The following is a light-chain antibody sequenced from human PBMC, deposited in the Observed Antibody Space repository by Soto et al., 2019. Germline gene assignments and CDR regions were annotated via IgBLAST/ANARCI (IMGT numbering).Light chain of an antibody. V-gene: IGLV1-40*01. J-gene: IGLJ1*01. CDR3: QSYDSTLSGSV. CDR2: GNS. Sequence: QSALTQPPSVSGAPGQMVTISCTGSSSNIGAGYDVHWYQQLPGTAPKLLIYGNSNRPSGVPDRFSGSKSGTSASLAIIGLQAEDEADYYCQSYDSTLSGSVFGTGTKVPVL. CDR1: SSNIGAGYD.